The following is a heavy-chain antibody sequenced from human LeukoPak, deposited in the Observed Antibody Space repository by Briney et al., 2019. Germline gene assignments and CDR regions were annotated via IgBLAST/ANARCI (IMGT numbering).Heavy chain of an antibody. CDR1: GFTFSSYG. CDR3: AKDSRVAHFDY. CDR2: ISYDGSNK. Sequence: GGSLRLSCAASGFTFSSYGMHWVRHAPGKGLEWVAVISYDGSNKYYADSVKGRFTISRDNSKNTLYLQMNSLRAEDTAVYYCAKDSRVAHFDYWGQGTLVTVSS. D-gene: IGHD5-12*01. J-gene: IGHJ4*02. V-gene: IGHV3-30*18.